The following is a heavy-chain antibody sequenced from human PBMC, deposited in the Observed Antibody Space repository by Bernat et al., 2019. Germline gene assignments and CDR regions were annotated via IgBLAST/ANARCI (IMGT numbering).Heavy chain of an antibody. V-gene: IGHV1-69*08. CDR1: GGTFSSYT. D-gene: IGHD5-12*01. J-gene: IGHJ4*02. Sequence: QVQLVQSGAEVKKPGSSVKVSCKASGGTFSSYTISWVRQAPGQGLEWMGRIIPILGIANYAQKFQGRVTITADKSTSTAYMGLSSLRSEDTAVYYCARDINGDSGYDHYWGQGTQVNGSS. CDR2: IIPILGIA. CDR3: ARDINGDSGYDHY.